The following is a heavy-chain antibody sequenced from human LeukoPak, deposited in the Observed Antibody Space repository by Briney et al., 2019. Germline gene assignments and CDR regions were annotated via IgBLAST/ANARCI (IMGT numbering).Heavy chain of an antibody. D-gene: IGHD5-24*01. CDR2: ISSSGKTI. CDR3: ARWGRDGYNFRWFDP. V-gene: IGHV3-48*03. Sequence: GGSLRLSCAASGFTFSSYEMNWIRQAPGKGLEWVSYISSSGKTIYYADSVEGRFTISRDNAKNSLYLQMNSLRAEDTAVYYCARWGRDGYNFRWFDPWGQGTLVTVSS. CDR1: GFTFSSYE. J-gene: IGHJ5*02.